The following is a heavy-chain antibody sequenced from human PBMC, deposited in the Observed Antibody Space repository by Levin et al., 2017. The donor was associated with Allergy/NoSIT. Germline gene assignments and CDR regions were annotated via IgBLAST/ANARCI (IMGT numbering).Heavy chain of an antibody. Sequence: GGSLRLSCAASGFTFSSYSMNWVRQAPGKGLEWVSYISSSSSTIYYADSVKGRFTISRDNAKNSLYLQMNSLRAEDTAVYYCARDLHSGARDYPSDYWGQGTLVTVSS. J-gene: IGHJ4*02. CDR2: ISSSSSTI. V-gene: IGHV3-48*04. CDR1: GFTFSSYS. CDR3: ARDLHSGARDYPSDY. D-gene: IGHD3-10*01.